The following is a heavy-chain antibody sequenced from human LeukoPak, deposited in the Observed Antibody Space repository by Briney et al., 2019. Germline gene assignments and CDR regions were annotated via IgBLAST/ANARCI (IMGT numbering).Heavy chain of an antibody. J-gene: IGHJ3*02. Sequence: ASVKVSCKASGYTFIDYGISWVRQAPGQGLEWMGWISTYNGNTNYVQKFQGRVTITADKSTSTAYMELSSLRSEDTAVYYCATGGEDIVVVPAPEDIWGQGTMVTVSS. CDR1: GYTFIDYG. V-gene: IGHV1-18*01. CDR2: ISTYNGNT. D-gene: IGHD2-2*01. CDR3: ATGGEDIVVVPAPEDI.